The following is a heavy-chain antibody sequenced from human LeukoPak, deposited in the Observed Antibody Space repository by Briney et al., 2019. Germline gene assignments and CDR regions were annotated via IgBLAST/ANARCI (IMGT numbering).Heavy chain of an antibody. Sequence: GGSLRLSCAASGFTFSSYVMSWVRQAPGKGLEWVAGITAGGGNTHTAGSVKGRFTISRDNSKNTLFLQMNSLRVEDTAVYYCAKEGVASGPWGQGTLVTVSS. CDR3: AKEGVASGP. V-gene: IGHV3-23*01. D-gene: IGHD2-8*02. CDR1: GFTFSSYV. CDR2: ITAGGGNT. J-gene: IGHJ5*02.